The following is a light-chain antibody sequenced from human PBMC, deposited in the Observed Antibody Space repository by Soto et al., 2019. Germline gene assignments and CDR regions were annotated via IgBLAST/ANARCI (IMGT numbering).Light chain of an antibody. CDR1: SRDVGRYIF. CDR3: SSFGGPDTFVV. Sequence: QSALTQPASVFGSPGQSTTISCFGTSRDVGRYIFVSWYQHRPGQAPKLIIYEGHKRPSGISSRFSGSKSGNTASLTISGLQAEDEADYYCSSFGGPDTFVVFGGGTKLTVL. CDR2: EGH. J-gene: IGLJ2*01. V-gene: IGLV2-23*01.